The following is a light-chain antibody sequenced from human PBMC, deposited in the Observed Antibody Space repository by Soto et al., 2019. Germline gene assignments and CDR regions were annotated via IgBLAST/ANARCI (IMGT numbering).Light chain of an antibody. J-gene: IGKJ5*01. V-gene: IGKV3D-15*01. CDR1: QSVSSN. CDR2: GAS. CDR3: QQYNNWQIT. Sequence: EILMTQSPATLSVSPGERATLSCRASQSVSSNLAWYQQKPGQAPRLLIYGASIRATGIPARFSGSGSGTEFTLTISSLQSEDFAVYYCQQYNNWQITFGQGTRLEIK.